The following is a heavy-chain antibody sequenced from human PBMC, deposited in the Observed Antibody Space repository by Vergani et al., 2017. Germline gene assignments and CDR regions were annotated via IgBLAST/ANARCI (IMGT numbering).Heavy chain of an antibody. D-gene: IGHD6-13*01. Sequence: QVQLVQSGAEVKKPGASVKVSCKASGYTFTSYGISWVRQAPGQGLEWMGWISAYNGNTNYAQKLQGRVTITADKSTSTAYMELSSLRSEDTAVYYCARGNGSPLVPLYYYYGMDVWGQGTTVTVSS. CDR3: ARGNGSPLVPLYYYYGMDV. CDR2: ISAYNGNT. J-gene: IGHJ6*02. V-gene: IGHV1-18*01. CDR1: GYTFTSYG.